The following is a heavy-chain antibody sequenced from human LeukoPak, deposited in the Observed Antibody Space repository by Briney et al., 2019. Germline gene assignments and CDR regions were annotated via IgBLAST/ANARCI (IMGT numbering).Heavy chain of an antibody. D-gene: IGHD6-13*01. CDR3: ARDLWGAGGTNY. CDR1: GGSISSYY. V-gene: IGHV4-59*01. J-gene: IGHJ4*02. Sequence: PSKTLSLTCTVSGGSISSYYWSWIRQPPGKGLEWSGYIFYSGGTNYNPSLKSRVTISADTSKNQISLQLRSVTDADTPVYYCARDLWGAGGTNYWGQGTLVTVSS. CDR2: IFYSGGT.